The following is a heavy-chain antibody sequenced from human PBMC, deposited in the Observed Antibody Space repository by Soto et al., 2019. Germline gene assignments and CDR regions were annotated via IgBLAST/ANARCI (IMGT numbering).Heavy chain of an antibody. V-gene: IGHV3-7*03. D-gene: IGHD4-17*01. CDR3: ARWTTALDY. CDR2: IKQDGSAT. CDR1: GFSLSNYW. Sequence: EVQLVESGGGLVQPGGSLRLSCAASGFSLSNYWMTWVRRAPGKRPECVANIKQDGSATYYMDSVRGRFTISRDNANNSLFLQMNSLRAEDTALYYCARWTTALDYWGQGDLVTVSA. J-gene: IGHJ4*02.